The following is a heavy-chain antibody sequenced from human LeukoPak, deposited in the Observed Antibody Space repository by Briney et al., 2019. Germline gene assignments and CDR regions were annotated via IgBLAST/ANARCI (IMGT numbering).Heavy chain of an antibody. Sequence: PSETLSLTCSVSGGSINSYYWTWIRQPPGKGLEWIGYIYYSGSTNYNPSLKSRVTMSVDTSKNQFSLKLSSVTAADTAVYYCARDPQSYTGYYGMDVWGKGTTVTVSS. CDR3: ARDPQSYTGYYGMDV. V-gene: IGHV4-59*01. CDR2: IYYSGST. CDR1: GGSINSYY. J-gene: IGHJ6*04. D-gene: IGHD2-2*02.